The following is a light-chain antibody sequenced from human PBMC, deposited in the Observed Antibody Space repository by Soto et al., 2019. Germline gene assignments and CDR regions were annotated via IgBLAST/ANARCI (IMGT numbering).Light chain of an antibody. CDR1: QSVNIY. V-gene: IGKV3-11*01. Sequence: EIVLTQSPATLSLSPGERATLSCRASQSVNIYLAWYQQKPGQAPRLLIYDASNRATDIPARFSGSGSGTEFSLTISSLQSEDFAVYSCQQYGDWPGAFGGGTKVDIK. CDR2: DAS. CDR3: QQYGDWPGA. J-gene: IGKJ4*01.